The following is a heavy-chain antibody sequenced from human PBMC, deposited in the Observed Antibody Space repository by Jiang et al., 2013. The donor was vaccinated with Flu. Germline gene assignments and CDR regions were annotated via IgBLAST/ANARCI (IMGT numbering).Heavy chain of an antibody. CDR3: ARRYTGSGLVDV. J-gene: IGHJ6*02. D-gene: IGHD3-10*01. Sequence: RQPPGKGLEWIGNIFHSGSTHYNPSLKSRVTISIDTSKTQFSLSLSSVTAADTAVYYCARRYTGSGLVDVWGRGTTVTVSS. V-gene: IGHV4-59*08. CDR2: IFHSGST.